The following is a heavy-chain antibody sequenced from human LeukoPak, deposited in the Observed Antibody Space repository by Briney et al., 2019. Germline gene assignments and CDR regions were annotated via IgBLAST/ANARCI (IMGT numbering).Heavy chain of an antibody. D-gene: IGHD3-10*01. CDR2: VSSDWGTT. V-gene: IGHV3-64D*06. CDR1: RFSLSSYN. J-gene: IGHJ4*02. CDR3: VRGLYGLGWDY. Sequence: GGALRLSCSASRFSLSSYNMHWVRQAPGKGLEFVSGVSSDWGTTDYADSARDRFTISRDNSKDTLYLQMSSLRAEDTAIYYCVRGLYGLGWDYWGPGTLVTVSS.